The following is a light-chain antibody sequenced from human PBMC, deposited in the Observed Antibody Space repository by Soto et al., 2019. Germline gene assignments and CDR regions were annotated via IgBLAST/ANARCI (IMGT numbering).Light chain of an antibody. CDR3: QQRRNCPLT. CDR2: DAS. J-gene: IGKJ4*01. CDR1: QSVSSY. Sequence: EIVLTQSPATLSLSPGERATLSCRASQSVSSYLAWYQQKPGQAPRLLIYDASNRATGIPARFSGSGSGTDFTLTISSLEPEDFAIYYCQQRRNCPLTFGGGTKAEIK. V-gene: IGKV3-11*01.